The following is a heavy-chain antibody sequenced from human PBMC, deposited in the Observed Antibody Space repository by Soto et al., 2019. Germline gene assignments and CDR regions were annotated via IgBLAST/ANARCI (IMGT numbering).Heavy chain of an antibody. V-gene: IGHV1-2*02. D-gene: IGHD3-22*01. CDR2: INPNSGGA. CDR3: VRPYDSSGYYYFDY. Sequence: QVQLVQSGAEVKKPGASVKVSCKASGYTFTDYYIHWVRQAPGQGLEWMGWINPNSGGANYAQKFQGRVTMTRDTSISTAYMELSSLRSDATAVYYCVRPYDSSGYYYFDYWGQGTLVTVSS. J-gene: IGHJ4*02. CDR1: GYTFTDYY.